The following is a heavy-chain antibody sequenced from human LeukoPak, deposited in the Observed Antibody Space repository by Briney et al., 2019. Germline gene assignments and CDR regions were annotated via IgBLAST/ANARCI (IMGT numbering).Heavy chain of an antibody. CDR1: GGSISSSSYY. J-gene: IGHJ5*02. CDR3: ARGGYYYDSSGYFNWFDP. CDR2: IYYSGST. Sequence: SETLSLTCTVSGGSISSSSYYWGWIRQPPGKGLEWIGSIYYSGSTYYNPSLKSRVTISVDTSKNQFSLKLSSVTAADTAVYYCARGGYYYDSSGYFNWFDPWGQGTLVTVSS. D-gene: IGHD3-22*01. V-gene: IGHV4-39*07.